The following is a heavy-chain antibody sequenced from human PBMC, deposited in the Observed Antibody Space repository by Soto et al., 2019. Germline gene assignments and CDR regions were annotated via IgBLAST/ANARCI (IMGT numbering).Heavy chain of an antibody. J-gene: IGHJ4*02. Sequence: VQLEQSGAEVKEPGASVKVSCQASGYTSTNYAVHWVRQAPGQGLQWIGWINVGNGNTKSSQKFQGRVTFSRDTSASTAYMEVSSLTSEDTAVYYCTSDNKGLADYWGQGTLVTVSS. V-gene: IGHV1-3*01. CDR1: GYTSTNYA. CDR3: TSDNKGLADY. CDR2: INVGNGNT.